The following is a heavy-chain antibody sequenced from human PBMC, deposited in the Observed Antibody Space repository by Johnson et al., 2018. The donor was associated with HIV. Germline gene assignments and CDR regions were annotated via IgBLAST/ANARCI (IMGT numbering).Heavy chain of an antibody. D-gene: IGHD3-10*01. CDR3: TTMSALWFGDLHVFGDGFDI. CDR1: GFTFSNAW. V-gene: IGHV3-15*01. Sequence: VQLVESGGGSVKSGGSLRVSCAASGFTFSNAWMSWVRQAPGKGLEWVGRVKSKTDGGTIDYAAAVKGRFIISRDDSKNTLYLQMNGLKTGDTAVYYCTTMSALWFGDLHVFGDGFDIWGQGTMVTVSS. CDR2: VKSKTDGGTI. J-gene: IGHJ3*02.